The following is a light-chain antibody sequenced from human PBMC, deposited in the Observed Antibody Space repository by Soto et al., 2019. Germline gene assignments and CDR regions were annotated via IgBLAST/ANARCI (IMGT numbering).Light chain of an antibody. Sequence: DIQMTQSPSTLSASVGDRVTITCRASQSISSWLAWYQQKPGKAPKLLLYKASSLESGVPSRFSGSGSGTEFTLTISSLQPDDFATYYCQQYSSYTFGQGTKLEL. V-gene: IGKV1-5*03. CDR2: KAS. J-gene: IGKJ2*01. CDR3: QQYSSYT. CDR1: QSISSW.